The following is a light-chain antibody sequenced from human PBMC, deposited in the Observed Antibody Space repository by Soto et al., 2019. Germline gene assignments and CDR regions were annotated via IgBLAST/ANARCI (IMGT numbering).Light chain of an antibody. CDR3: AAWDDSLSGYV. CDR1: SSNIGGNA. Sequence: QSVLTQPPSASGTPGQRVTISCSGSSSNIGGNAVNWYQQLPGTTPNLLIYSNNQRPSGVPVRFSGSKSGTSASLAISGLQSEDGADYYCAAWDDSLSGYVFGTGTKLTVL. J-gene: IGLJ1*01. CDR2: SNN. V-gene: IGLV1-44*01.